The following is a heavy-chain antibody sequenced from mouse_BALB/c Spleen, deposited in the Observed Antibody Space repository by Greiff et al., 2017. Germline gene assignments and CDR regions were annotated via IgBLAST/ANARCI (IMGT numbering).Heavy chain of an antibody. CDR2: ISSGGST. CDR3: ARDYGNSLAY. J-gene: IGHJ3*01. V-gene: IGHV5-6-5*01. Sequence: EVKLMESGGGLVKPGGSLKLSCAASGFTFSSYAMSWVRQTPEKRLEWVASISSGGSTYYPDSVKGRFTISRDNARNILYLQMSSLRSEDTAMYYCARDYGNSLAYWGQGTLVTVSA. D-gene: IGHD2-1*01. CDR1: GFTFSSYA.